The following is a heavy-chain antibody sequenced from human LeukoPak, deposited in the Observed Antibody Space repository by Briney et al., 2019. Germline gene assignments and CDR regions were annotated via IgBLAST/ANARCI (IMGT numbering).Heavy chain of an antibody. D-gene: IGHD6-19*01. V-gene: IGHV3-53*01. Sequence: GGSLRLSCAASGFTVSSNYMSRVRQAPGKGLEWVSVIYSGGSTYYADSVKGRFTISRDNSKNTLYLQMNSLRAEDTAVYYCARDLVGSGLFDYWGQGTLVTVSS. J-gene: IGHJ4*02. CDR2: IYSGGST. CDR1: GFTVSSNY. CDR3: ARDLVGSGLFDY.